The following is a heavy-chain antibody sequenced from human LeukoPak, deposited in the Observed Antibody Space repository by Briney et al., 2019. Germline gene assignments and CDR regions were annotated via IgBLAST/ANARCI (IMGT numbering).Heavy chain of an antibody. CDR1: GFTFSSYA. V-gene: IGHV3-23*01. Sequence: GGSLRLSCAASGFTFSSYAMSWVRQAPGKGLEWASAISGSGGSTYYADSVKGRFTISRDNSKNTLYLQMNSLRAEDTAVYYCASGVLRYFDWLSWGQGTLVTVSS. J-gene: IGHJ5*02. CDR3: ASGVLRYFDWLS. CDR2: ISGSGGST. D-gene: IGHD3-9*01.